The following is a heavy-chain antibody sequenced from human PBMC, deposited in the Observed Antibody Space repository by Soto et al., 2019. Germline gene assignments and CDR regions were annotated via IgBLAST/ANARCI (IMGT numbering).Heavy chain of an antibody. J-gene: IGHJ5*02. CDR3: AQRRRKDSYGSLSWFDP. D-gene: IGHD3-10*01. CDR2: IYWDDDK. CDR1: GFSLSTSGVG. V-gene: IGHV2-5*02. Sequence: SGPTVVNPTQTLTLTCTCSGFSLSTSGVGVGWIRQPPGKALECLALIYWDDDKRYSPSLKSRLTITKDTSKNQVVLTMTNMDHVDTAAYYCAQRRRKDSYGSLSWFDPWGEXTLGTVS.